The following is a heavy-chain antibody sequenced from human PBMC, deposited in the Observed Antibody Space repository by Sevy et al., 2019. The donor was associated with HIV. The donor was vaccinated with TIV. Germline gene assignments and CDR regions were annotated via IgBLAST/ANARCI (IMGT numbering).Heavy chain of an antibody. CDR1: GFTFSSYA. CDR2: ISYDGSNK. V-gene: IGHV3-30-3*01. Sequence: GGSLRLSCAASGFTFSSYAMHWVRQAPGKGLEWVAVISYDGSNKYYADSVKGRFTISRDNSKNTLYLQMNSLRAEDTAVYYCARALNTGSASYDAFDIWGQGTMVTVSS. J-gene: IGHJ3*02. CDR3: ARALNTGSASYDAFDI. D-gene: IGHD1-26*01.